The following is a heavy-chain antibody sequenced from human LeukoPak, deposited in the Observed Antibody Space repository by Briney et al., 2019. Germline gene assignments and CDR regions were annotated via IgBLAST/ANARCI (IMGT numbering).Heavy chain of an antibody. CDR2: ISYDGSNK. Sequence: PGGSLRLSCAASGFTFSSYAMHWVRQAPGKGLEWVAVISYDGSNKYYADSAKGRFTISRDNSKNTLYLQMNSLRAEDTAVYYCAKDFPSPDQSGSYPRNNYFDYWGQGTLVTVSS. CDR1: GFTFSSYA. CDR3: AKDFPSPDQSGSYPRNNYFDY. J-gene: IGHJ4*02. D-gene: IGHD1-26*01. V-gene: IGHV3-30*04.